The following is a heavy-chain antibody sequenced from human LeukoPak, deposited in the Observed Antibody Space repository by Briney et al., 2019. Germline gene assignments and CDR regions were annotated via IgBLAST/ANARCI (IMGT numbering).Heavy chain of an antibody. D-gene: IGHD2-21*02. CDR1: GFTFSSYA. V-gene: IGHV3-23*01. CDR2: ISGSGGST. J-gene: IGHJ3*02. Sequence: PGGSLRLSCAASGFTFSSYAVSWVRQAPGKGLEWVSAISGSGGSTYYADSVKGRFTISRDNSKNTLYLQMNSLRAEDTAVYYCATLGEHIVVVTYAFDIWGQGTMVTVSS. CDR3: ATLGEHIVVVTYAFDI.